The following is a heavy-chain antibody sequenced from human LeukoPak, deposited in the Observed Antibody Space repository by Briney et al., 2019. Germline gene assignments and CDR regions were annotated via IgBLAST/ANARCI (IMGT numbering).Heavy chain of an antibody. J-gene: IGHJ4*02. CDR1: GFTFSSYG. CDR2: IWYDGSNK. D-gene: IGHD3-3*01. V-gene: IGHV3-33*01. CDR3: ARGRQDDFWSGYSFDY. Sequence: GGSLRLSCAASGFTFSSYGMHWVRQAPGKGLEWVAVIWYDGSNKYYADSVKGRFTISRDNSKNTLYLQMNSLRAEDTAVYYCARGRQDDFWSGYSFDYWGQGTLVTVSS.